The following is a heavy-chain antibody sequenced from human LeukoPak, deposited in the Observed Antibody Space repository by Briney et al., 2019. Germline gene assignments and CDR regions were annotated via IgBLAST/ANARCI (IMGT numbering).Heavy chain of an antibody. D-gene: IGHD6-13*01. CDR2: ISSNGGST. J-gene: IGHJ4*02. CDR1: GFTFSSYA. V-gene: IGHV3-64D*06. Sequence: HPGGSLRLSCSASGFTFSSYAMHWVRQAPGKGLEYVSAISSNGGSTYYADSVKGRFTISRDNSKNTLYLQMSSLRAEDTAVYYCARGIAAAGTDYWGQGTLVTVSS. CDR3: ARGIAAAGTDY.